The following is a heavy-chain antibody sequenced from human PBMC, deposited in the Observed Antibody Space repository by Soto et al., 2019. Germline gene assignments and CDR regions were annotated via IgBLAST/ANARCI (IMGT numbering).Heavy chain of an antibody. D-gene: IGHD5-12*01. Sequence: GASVKVSCKVSGYTLTELSMHWVRQAPGKGLEWMGGFDPEDGETIYAQKFQGRVTMTEDTSTDTVYMELSSLRSEDTAVYYCEAAAAGDGYIKSKPLLSGLVCGQGTMVTFSS. V-gene: IGHV1-24*01. CDR1: GYTLTELS. J-gene: IGHJ3*01. CDR3: EAAAAGDGYIKSKPLLSGLV. CDR2: FDPEDGET.